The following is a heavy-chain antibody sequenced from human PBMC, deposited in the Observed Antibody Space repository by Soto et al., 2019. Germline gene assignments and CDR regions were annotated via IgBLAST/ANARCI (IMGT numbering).Heavy chain of an antibody. Sequence: GGSLRLSCAASGFTFKNYALHWVRQAPGKGLEWVAVISFDGDKTYYADSVKGRFTISRDNFKNTLSLQMKNLRIEDAGVYFCAREDDYDYRYFNYGLDVWGQGTTVPVYS. J-gene: IGHJ6*02. CDR3: AREDDYDYRYFNYGLDV. CDR2: ISFDGDKT. CDR1: GFTFKNYA. D-gene: IGHD5-12*01. V-gene: IGHV3-30*03.